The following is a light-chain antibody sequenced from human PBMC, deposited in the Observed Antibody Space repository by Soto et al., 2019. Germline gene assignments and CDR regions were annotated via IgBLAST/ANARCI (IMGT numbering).Light chain of an antibody. CDR3: HQYNNWPWT. J-gene: IGKJ1*01. V-gene: IGKV3-15*01. CDR2: AAS. CDR1: QRVSNH. Sequence: ETVMTQSPVTLSVSPGDTATLSCRASQRVSNHFAWYQQKPGQAPRLLIYAASTRAAGVPVRFRGSGSETEFTLTIRSLQSEDFALYYCHQYNNWPWTFGQGTKV.